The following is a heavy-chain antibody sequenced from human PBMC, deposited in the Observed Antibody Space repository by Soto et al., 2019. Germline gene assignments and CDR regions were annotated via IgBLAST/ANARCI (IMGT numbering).Heavy chain of an antibody. D-gene: IGHD3-16*02. Sequence: PSETLSLTCTASGGSISSSSYYWGWIRQPPGKGLEWIGSIYYSGSTYYNPSLKSRVTISVDTSKNQFSLKLSSVTAADTAVYYCARLGTMITFGGVIVLDYWGQGTLVTVSS. CDR2: IYYSGST. V-gene: IGHV4-39*01. CDR3: ARLGTMITFGGVIVLDY. J-gene: IGHJ4*02. CDR1: GGSISSSSYY.